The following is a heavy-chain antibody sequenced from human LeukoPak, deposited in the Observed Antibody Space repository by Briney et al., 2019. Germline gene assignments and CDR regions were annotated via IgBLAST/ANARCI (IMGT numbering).Heavy chain of an antibody. CDR2: IYCGGSA. CDR3: ARNDYGSGSYITLFDY. V-gene: IGHV3-66*01. J-gene: IGHJ4*02. D-gene: IGHD3-10*01. Sequence: PGGSLRLSCAASGLTVTSNYMSWVRQAPGKGLEWVSVIYCGGSAYYADSVKGRFTISRDNSKNTLYLQMNSLRAEDTAVYYCARNDYGSGSYITLFDYWGQGTLVTVSS. CDR1: GLTVTSNY.